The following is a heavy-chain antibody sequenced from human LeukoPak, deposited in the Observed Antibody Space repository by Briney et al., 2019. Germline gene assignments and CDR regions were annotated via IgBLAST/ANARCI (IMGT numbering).Heavy chain of an antibody. J-gene: IGHJ4*02. CDR1: GGTLSSYA. V-gene: IGHV1-69*13. CDR2: IIPIFGTA. Sequence: GASVKVSCKASGGTLSSYAISWVRQAPGQGLEWMGGIIPIFGTANYAQKFQGRVTITADESTSTAYMELSSLRSEDTAVYYCARDWSRSYGDYAPVGYWGQGTLVTVSS. D-gene: IGHD4-17*01. CDR3: ARDWSRSYGDYAPVGY.